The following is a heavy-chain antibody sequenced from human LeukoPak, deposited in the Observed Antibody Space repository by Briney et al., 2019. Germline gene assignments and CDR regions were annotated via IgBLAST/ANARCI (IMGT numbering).Heavy chain of an antibody. J-gene: IGHJ3*02. CDR3: AKDPVDYGDPDAFDI. CDR1: EFTFSNYA. CDR2: IGGSRGNT. V-gene: IGHV3-23*01. D-gene: IGHD4-17*01. Sequence: GGSLSLSCAASEFTFSNYAMSWVRQAPGKGLEWVSAIGGSRGNTYYADSVRGRFTISKDNSRNTLYLQMNSLGAGDTAIYYCAKDPVDYGDPDAFDIWGQGTMVTVSS.